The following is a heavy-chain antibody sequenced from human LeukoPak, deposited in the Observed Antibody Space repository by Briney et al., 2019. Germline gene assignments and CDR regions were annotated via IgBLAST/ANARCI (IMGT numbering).Heavy chain of an antibody. J-gene: IGHJ5*02. CDR3: ARERLSSFNWFDP. V-gene: IGHV3-30*02. CDR2: IRYDGSDS. D-gene: IGHD6-13*01. CDR1: GFTFGDYA. Sequence: QPGGSLRLSCSAFGFTFGDYAFHWVRQAPGKGLEWLAFIRYDGSDSYYADSVKGRFTISRDNAKNSLYLQMNSLRADDTAVYYCARERLSSFNWFDPWGQGTLVTVSS.